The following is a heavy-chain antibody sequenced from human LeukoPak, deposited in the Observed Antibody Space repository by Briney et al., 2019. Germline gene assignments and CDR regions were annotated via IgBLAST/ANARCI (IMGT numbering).Heavy chain of an antibody. D-gene: IGHD3-10*01. CDR3: ARDSGIWFGTRDAFDI. V-gene: IGHV3-20*01. CDR2: IYWNGVKT. Sequence: GGSLRLSCAASGFTFEDFGMTWVRQVPGKGLEWVSGIYWNGVKTHYADSVKGRFTISRDNAKNTLYLEMNSLRVDDTALYHCARDSGIWFGTRDAFDIRGQGTMVTVST. CDR1: GFTFEDFG. J-gene: IGHJ3*02.